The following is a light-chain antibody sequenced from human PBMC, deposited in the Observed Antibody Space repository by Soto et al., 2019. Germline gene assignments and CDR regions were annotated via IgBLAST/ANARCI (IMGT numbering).Light chain of an antibody. CDR2: AAS. J-gene: IGKJ1*01. V-gene: IGKV1-39*01. CDR3: QQSFSSPRT. Sequence: DIQMTQSPSSLSASVGDRVTITCRASQSISTFLNWYQQKPGNAPKSLIYAASNLQSGVPSRFSGSGSGTDFTLTISSLQPKDFATYYCQQSFSSPRTFGPGTKVDIK. CDR1: QSISTF.